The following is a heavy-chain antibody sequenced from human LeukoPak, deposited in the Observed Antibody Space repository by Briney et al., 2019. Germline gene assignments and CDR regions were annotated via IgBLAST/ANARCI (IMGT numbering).Heavy chain of an antibody. J-gene: IGHJ4*02. CDR1: GGSISSYY. CDR3: ARHGASGSYLYYFDY. Sequence: SETLSLTCTVSGGSISSYYWSWIRQPPGKGLEWIGYIFYSGSTNYNPSLKSRVTISVDTSKNQFSLKLSSVTAADTAVYFCARHGASGSYLYYFDYWGQGTLVTVSS. D-gene: IGHD1-26*01. V-gene: IGHV4-59*08. CDR2: IFYSGST.